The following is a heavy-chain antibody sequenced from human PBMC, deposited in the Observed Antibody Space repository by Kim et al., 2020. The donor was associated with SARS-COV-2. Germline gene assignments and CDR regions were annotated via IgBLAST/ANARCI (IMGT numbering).Heavy chain of an antibody. D-gene: IGHD6-6*01. J-gene: IGHJ4*02. V-gene: IGHV3-48*03. CDR3: ARDDLGSSSPFDY. Sequence: YADAVKGRFTISRDNAKNSLYLQMNSLRAEDTAVDYCARDDLGSSSPFDYWGQGTLVTVSS.